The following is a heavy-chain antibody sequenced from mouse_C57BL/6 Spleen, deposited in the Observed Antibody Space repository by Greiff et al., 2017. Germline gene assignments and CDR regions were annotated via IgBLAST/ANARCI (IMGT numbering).Heavy chain of an antibody. Sequence: EVKLVESGGDLVKPGGSLKLSCAASGFTFSSYGMSWVRQTPDKRLEWVATISSGGSYTYYPDSVKGRFTISRANAKNTLYLQMSSLKSEDTAMYYCARRKGSDYDYYYAMDYWGQGTSVTVSS. J-gene: IGHJ4*01. D-gene: IGHD2-4*01. CDR2: ISSGGSYT. CDR3: ARRKGSDYDYYYAMDY. V-gene: IGHV5-6*02. CDR1: GFTFSSYG.